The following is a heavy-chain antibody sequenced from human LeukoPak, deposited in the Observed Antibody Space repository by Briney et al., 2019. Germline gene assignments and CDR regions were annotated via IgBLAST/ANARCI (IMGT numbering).Heavy chain of an antibody. V-gene: IGHV4-39*01. D-gene: IGHD6-13*01. J-gene: IGHJ3*02. CDR1: GGSISSSSYY. CDR2: IYYSGST. CDR3: ARHRAAAGTMIVSAFDI. Sequence: TSETLSLTCTVSGGSISSSSYYWGWIRQPPGKGLEWIGSIYYSGSTYYNPSLKSRVTISVDTSKNQFSLKLSSVTAADTAVYYCARHRAAAGTMIVSAFDIWGQGTMVTVSS.